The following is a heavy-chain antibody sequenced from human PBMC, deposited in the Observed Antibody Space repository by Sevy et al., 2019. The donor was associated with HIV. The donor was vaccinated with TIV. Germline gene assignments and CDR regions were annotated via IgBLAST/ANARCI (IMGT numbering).Heavy chain of an antibody. J-gene: IGHJ4*02. CDR3: AHSLYGDYIGGYFDY. D-gene: IGHD4-17*01. CDR1: GFSLSTSGVG. CDR2: IYWDYNK. V-gene: IGHV2-5*02. Sequence: SGPTLVNPTQTLTLTCTFSGFSLSTSGVGVGWIRQPPGKALEWLALIYWDYNKRYSPSLRSRLTITKDTSKNQVVLTMTNMDPVDTATYYCAHSLYGDYIGGYFDYWGQGTLVTVFS.